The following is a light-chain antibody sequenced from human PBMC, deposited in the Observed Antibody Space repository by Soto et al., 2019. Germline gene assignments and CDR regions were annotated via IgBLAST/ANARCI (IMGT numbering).Light chain of an antibody. CDR1: QSISSW. V-gene: IGKV1-5*03. CDR2: KAS. CDR3: QQYPFT. J-gene: IGKJ3*01. Sequence: DIQMTQSPSTLSASVGDRVTITCRASQSISSWLAWYQQKPGKAPKLLIYKASSLESGVPSRFSGSGSVTEFTLTISSLQPDDFATYYCQQYPFTFGPGTKVDIK.